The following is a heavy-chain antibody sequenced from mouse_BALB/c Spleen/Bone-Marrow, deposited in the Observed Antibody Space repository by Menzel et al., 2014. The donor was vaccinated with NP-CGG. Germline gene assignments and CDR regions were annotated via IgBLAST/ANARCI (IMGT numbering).Heavy chain of an antibody. V-gene: IGHV14-3*02. CDR1: GFNIKDTY. D-gene: IGHD5-1-1*01. CDR3: ARNTQFAY. J-gene: IGHJ3*01. CDR2: IDPANGNT. Sequence: VQLQQSGAELVKPGASVKLSCTASGFNIKDTYMHWVKQRPEQGLEWIGRIDPANGNTKNDPKFQGKATITADTSSNTAYLQLSSLTSEDTAVYYCARNTQFAYWGQGTLVTVSA.